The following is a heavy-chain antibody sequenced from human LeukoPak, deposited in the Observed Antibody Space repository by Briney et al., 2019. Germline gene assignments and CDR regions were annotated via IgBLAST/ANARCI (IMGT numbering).Heavy chain of an antibody. CDR1: GLTFSSYS. D-gene: IGHD3-22*01. Sequence: GGSLRLSCAASGLTFSSYSMNWVRQAPGKGLEWVSSISSSSSYIYYADSVKGRFTISRDNAKNSLYLQMNSLRAEDTAVYYCARDGDYYDSSAHDAFDIWGQGTMVTVSS. V-gene: IGHV3-21*01. CDR3: ARDGDYYDSSAHDAFDI. J-gene: IGHJ3*02. CDR2: ISSSSSYI.